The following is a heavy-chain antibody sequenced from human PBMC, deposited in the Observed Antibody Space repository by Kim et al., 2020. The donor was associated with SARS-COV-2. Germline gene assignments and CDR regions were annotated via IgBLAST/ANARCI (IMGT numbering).Heavy chain of an antibody. Sequence: SETLSLTCTVSGGSISSSSYYWGWIRQPPGKGLEWIGSIYYSGSTYYNPSLKSRVTISVDTSKNQFSLKLSSVTAADTAVYYCARQGSDYGSGSYGYYWGQGTLVTVSS. CDR3: ARQGSDYGSGSYGYY. CDR2: IYYSGST. D-gene: IGHD3-10*01. J-gene: IGHJ4*02. V-gene: IGHV4-39*01. CDR1: GGSISSSSYY.